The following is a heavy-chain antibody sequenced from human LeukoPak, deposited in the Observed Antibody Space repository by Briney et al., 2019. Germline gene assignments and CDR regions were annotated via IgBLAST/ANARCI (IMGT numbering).Heavy chain of an antibody. CDR3: ARVRYRLAETYIDY. CDR2: INSNSGDT. CDR1: GFTFSSYG. J-gene: IGHJ4*02. V-gene: IGHV1-2*02. D-gene: IGHD3-16*01. Sequence: GGSLRLSCAASGFTFSSYGMHWVRQAPGQGLEWMGWINSNSGDTNYAQKFQGRVTMTRDTSISTAYMELSRLRSDDTAVYYCARVRYRLAETYIDYWGQGTLVTVSS.